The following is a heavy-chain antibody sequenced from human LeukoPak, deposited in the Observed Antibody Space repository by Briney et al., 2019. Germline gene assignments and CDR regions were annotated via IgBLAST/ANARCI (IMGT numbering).Heavy chain of an antibody. D-gene: IGHD6-19*01. CDR1: GFTFSSYA. CDR2: ISGSGGST. Sequence: GGSLRLSCAASGFTFSSYAMHWVRQAPGKGLEWVSAISGSGGSTYYADSVKGRFTISRDNSKNTLYLQMNSLRAEDTAVYYCAKASLSSLIAVAGTLDYWGQGTLVTVSS. V-gene: IGHV3-23*01. CDR3: AKASLSSLIAVAGTLDY. J-gene: IGHJ4*02.